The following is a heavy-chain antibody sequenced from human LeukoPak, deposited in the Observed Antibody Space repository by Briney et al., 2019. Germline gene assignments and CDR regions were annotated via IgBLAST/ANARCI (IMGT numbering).Heavy chain of an antibody. J-gene: IGHJ3*02. CDR1: GYTFTSYG. Sequence: HVASVKVSCKASGYTFTSYGISWVRQAPGQGLEWMGWISAYNGNTNYAQKLQGRVTMTTDTSTSTAYMELRSLRSDDTAVYYCASLVESDYYDSSGYYGAHDAFDIWGQGTMVTVSS. D-gene: IGHD3-22*01. V-gene: IGHV1-18*01. CDR2: ISAYNGNT. CDR3: ASLVESDYYDSSGYYGAHDAFDI.